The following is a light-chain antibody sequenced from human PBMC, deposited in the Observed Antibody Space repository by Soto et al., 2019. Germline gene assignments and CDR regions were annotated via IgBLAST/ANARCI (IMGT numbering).Light chain of an antibody. Sequence: QSVLTQPPSVSGAPGQRVTISCTGSSSNIGAGYDVHWYQQLPGTAPKLLIYDNTNRPSGVPDRFSGSKSGTSASLAITGLQADDEADYYCQSYDSSLRGSVFGSGTKVTVL. CDR1: SSNIGAGYD. J-gene: IGLJ1*01. CDR2: DNT. V-gene: IGLV1-40*01. CDR3: QSYDSSLRGSV.